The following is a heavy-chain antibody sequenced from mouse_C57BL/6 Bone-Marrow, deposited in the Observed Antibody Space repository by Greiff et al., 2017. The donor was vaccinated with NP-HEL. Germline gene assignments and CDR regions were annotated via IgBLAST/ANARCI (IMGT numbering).Heavy chain of an antibody. J-gene: IGHJ1*03. D-gene: IGHD2-4*01. V-gene: IGHV1-81*01. CDR3: ARERYDYPWYFDV. CDR2: IYPRSGNT. Sequence: QVQLKQSGAELARPGASVKLSCKASGYTFTSYGISWVKQRTGQGLEWIGEIYPRSGNTYYNEKFKGKATLTADKSSSTAYMELRSLTSEDSAVYFCARERYDYPWYFDVWGTGTTVTVSS. CDR1: GYTFTSYG.